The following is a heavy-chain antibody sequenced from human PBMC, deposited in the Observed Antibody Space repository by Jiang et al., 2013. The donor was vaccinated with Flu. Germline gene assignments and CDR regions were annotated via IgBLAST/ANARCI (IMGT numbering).Heavy chain of an antibody. CDR3: ARGGVVPDLRLGGWYFDL. D-gene: IGHD2-2*01. CDR1: GYSISSGYY. J-gene: IGHJ2*01. CDR2: IYHSGST. Sequence: GPGLVKPSETLSLTCTVSGYSISSGYYWGWIRQPPGKGLEWIGSIYHSGSTYYNPSLKSRVTISVDTSKNQFSLKLSSVTAADTAVYYCARGGVVPDLRLGGWYFDLWGRGTLVTVSS. V-gene: IGHV4-38-2*02.